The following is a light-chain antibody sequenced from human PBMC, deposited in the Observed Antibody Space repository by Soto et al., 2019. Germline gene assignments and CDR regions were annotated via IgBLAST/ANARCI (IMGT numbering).Light chain of an antibody. J-gene: IGKJ4*01. V-gene: IGKV1-27*01. CDR1: QGISNY. CDR3: QKYNSA. CDR2: AAS. Sequence: DIQMTQSPSSLSASVGDRVTITCRASQGISNYLAWYQQKPGKVPKLLIYAASTLQSEVPSRFSGSGSGTDFTLTISSLQPEDVATYYCQKYNSAFGGGTKVEIK.